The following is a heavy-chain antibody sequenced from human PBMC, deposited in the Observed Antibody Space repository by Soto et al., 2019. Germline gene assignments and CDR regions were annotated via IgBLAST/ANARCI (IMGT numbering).Heavy chain of an antibody. V-gene: IGHV4-61*08. CDR2: IYYSGST. J-gene: IGHJ5*02. Sequence: SETLSLTCTVSGGSISSGGYYWSWIRQHPGKGLEWIGYIYYSGSTNYNPSLKSRVTISVDTSKNQFSLKLSSVTAADTAVYYCAGDAYCSGGSCYFDPWGQGTLVTV. D-gene: IGHD2-15*01. CDR3: AGDAYCSGGSCYFDP. CDR1: GGSISSGGYY.